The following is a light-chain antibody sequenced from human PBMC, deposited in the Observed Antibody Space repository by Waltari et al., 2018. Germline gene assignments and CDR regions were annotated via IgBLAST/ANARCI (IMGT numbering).Light chain of an antibody. CDR3: NSYAGSNTFVV. J-gene: IGLJ2*01. Sequence: QSALAQPASVSGPPGQSITISCTGTSSDVGAYNYVSWYQQHPGKAPKLMIYDVSQRPSGVSNRFSGSKSGNTASLTISGLQAEDEADYYCNSYAGSNTFVVFGGGTKLTVL. V-gene: IGLV2-14*01. CDR2: DVS. CDR1: SSDVGAYNY.